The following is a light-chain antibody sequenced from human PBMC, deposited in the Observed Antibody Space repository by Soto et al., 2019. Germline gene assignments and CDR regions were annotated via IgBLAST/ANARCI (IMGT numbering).Light chain of an antibody. CDR3: LLYSGGSYV. V-gene: IGLV7-43*01. J-gene: IGLJ1*01. CDR2: STT. Sequence: QTVVTQEPSLTVSPGGTVTLTCASSTGPVTSGFYPHWVQQKPGQAPRPLIYSTTNKHSWTPARFSGSLLGGKAALTLSGVQPEDEADYCCLLYSGGSYVFGAGTKLTVL. CDR1: TGPVTSGFY.